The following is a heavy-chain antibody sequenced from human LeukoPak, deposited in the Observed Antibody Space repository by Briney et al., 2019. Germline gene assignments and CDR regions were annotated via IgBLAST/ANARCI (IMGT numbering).Heavy chain of an antibody. J-gene: IGHJ4*02. CDR2: IYYSGST. CDR1: GGSISSYY. D-gene: IGHD6-13*01. CDR3: ARPGTGIAAAGSPGEFDY. Sequence: SETLSLTCTVSGGSISSYYWSWIRQPPGKGLEWIGYIYYSGSTNYNPSLKSRVTISVDTSKSQFSLKLSSVTAADTAVYYCARPGTGIAAAGSPGEFDYWGQGTLVTVSS. V-gene: IGHV4-59*08.